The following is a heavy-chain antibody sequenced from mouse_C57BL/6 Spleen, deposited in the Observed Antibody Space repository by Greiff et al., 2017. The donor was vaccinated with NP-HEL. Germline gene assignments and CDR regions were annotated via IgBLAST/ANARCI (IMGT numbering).Heavy chain of an antibody. J-gene: IGHJ2*01. CDR2: INYDGSST. Sequence: DVKLVESEGGLVQPGSSMKLSCTASGFTFSDYYMAWVRQVPEKGLEGVANINYDGSSTYYLDSLKSRFIISRDNAKNILYLQMSSLKSEDTATYYCARGPLDYWGQGTTLTVSS. CDR1: GFTFSDYY. D-gene: IGHD3-3*01. CDR3: ARGPLDY. V-gene: IGHV5-16*01.